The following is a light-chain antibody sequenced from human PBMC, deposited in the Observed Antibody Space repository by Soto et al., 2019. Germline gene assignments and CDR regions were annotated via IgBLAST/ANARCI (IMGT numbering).Light chain of an antibody. V-gene: IGLV1-40*01. CDR3: QSYDSSLSGWV. CDR2: GNN. CDR1: SSNIGADCD. J-gene: IGLJ3*02. Sequence: QSVLTQPPSVSGAPGRRVTISCTGSSSNIGADCDVHWYQQLQETAPKLLVYGNNNRPSGVPDRFSGSKSGTSASLAITGLQAEDEADYYCQSYDSSLSGWVFGGGTKLTVL.